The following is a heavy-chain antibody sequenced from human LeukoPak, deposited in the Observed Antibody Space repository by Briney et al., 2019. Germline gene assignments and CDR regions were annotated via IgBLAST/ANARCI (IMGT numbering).Heavy chain of an antibody. J-gene: IGHJ4*02. CDR3: ARDSYDSSGYLPMDY. CDR1: GFTFSSYS. Sequence: PGGSLRLSCAASGFTFSSYSMNWVRQAPGKGLEWVSSISSSSSYVYYADSVKGRFTISRDNAKNSLYLQMNSLRAEDTAVYYCARDSYDSSGYLPMDYWGQGTLVTVSS. CDR2: ISSSSSYV. V-gene: IGHV3-21*01. D-gene: IGHD3-22*01.